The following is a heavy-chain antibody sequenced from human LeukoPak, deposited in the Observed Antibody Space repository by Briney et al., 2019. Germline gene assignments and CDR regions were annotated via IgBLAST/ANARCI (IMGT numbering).Heavy chain of an antibody. V-gene: IGHV3-7*01. Sequence: GGSLRLSCAASGFTFSSYWMSWVRQAPGKGLEWVANIKQDGSEKYYVDSVKGRFTISRDNAKNSLYLQMNSLRAEDTAVYYCAREKHYDILTGSLRYYFDYWGQGTLVTVSS. CDR1: GFTFSSYW. CDR3: AREKHYDILTGSLRYYFDY. J-gene: IGHJ4*02. D-gene: IGHD3-9*01. CDR2: IKQDGSEK.